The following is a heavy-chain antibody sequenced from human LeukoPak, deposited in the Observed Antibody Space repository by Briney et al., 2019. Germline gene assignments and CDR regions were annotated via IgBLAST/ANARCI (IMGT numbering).Heavy chain of an antibody. V-gene: IGHV4-34*01. CDR2: INHSGST. J-gene: IGHJ5*02. Sequence: SETLSLTCVVYGGSFSGYFWSWIRQPPGKGLECIGEINHSGSTNYNPSLKSRVTISVDTSKNQFSLKLSSVTAADTAVYYCARGLGIFGVSWFDPWGQGTLVTVSS. CDR3: ARGLGIFGVSWFDP. D-gene: IGHD3-3*01. CDR1: GGSFSGYF.